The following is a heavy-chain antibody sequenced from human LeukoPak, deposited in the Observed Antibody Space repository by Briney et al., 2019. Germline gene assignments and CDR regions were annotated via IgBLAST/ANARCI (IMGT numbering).Heavy chain of an antibody. CDR2: FYKDGRT. CDR1: GFSVSNMY. Sequence: GGSLRLSCTASGFSVSNMYMSWVRQAPGKGLEWVSVFYKDGRTYYADSVKGRFTISRDNSQNTLYLQMNSLRVDGSAVYYCARGDGYNCFDYWGQGTLVTVSS. J-gene: IGHJ4*02. D-gene: IGHD5-24*01. CDR3: ARGDGYNCFDY. V-gene: IGHV3-53*01.